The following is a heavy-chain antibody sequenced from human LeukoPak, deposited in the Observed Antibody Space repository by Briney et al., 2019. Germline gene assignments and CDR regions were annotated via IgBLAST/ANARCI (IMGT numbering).Heavy chain of an antibody. D-gene: IGHD1-1*01. CDR1: GFTFSTYA. J-gene: IGHJ3*02. CDR3: ARELRENGVFDI. CDR2: ISYDGSSK. V-gene: IGHV3-30*04. Sequence: GGSLRLSCAASGFTFSTYAMHWVRQAPGKGLEWVAVISYDGSSKYYADSVKGRFTISRDNSKNTLYLQMNSLRAEDTAVYYCARELRENGVFDIWGQGTMVTVSS.